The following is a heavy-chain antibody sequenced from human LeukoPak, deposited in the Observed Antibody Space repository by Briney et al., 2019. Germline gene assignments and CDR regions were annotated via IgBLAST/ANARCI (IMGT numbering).Heavy chain of an antibody. J-gene: IGHJ4*02. Sequence: GESLKISCKGSGYSFTSYWIGWVRQMPGKGLEWMGIIYPGDSDTRYSPSFQGQVTISANKSISTAYLQWSSLKASDAAMYYCAGGGFWSGYSFVYWGQGTLVTVSS. V-gene: IGHV5-51*01. CDR1: GYSFTSYW. CDR2: IYPGDSDT. CDR3: AGGGFWSGYSFVY. D-gene: IGHD3-3*01.